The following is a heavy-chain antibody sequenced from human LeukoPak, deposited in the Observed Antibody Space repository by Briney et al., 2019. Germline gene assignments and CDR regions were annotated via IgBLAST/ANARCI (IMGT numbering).Heavy chain of an antibody. CDR1: GFTFSSYA. Sequence: GGSLRLSCAASGFTFSSYAMSWVRQAPGKGLEWVSGISASGNSTYYADSMKGRFTISRDNSKNTLYLRMNSLRAEDTALYYCARLPNYTTGWLNWFDPWGQGTLVTVSS. D-gene: IGHD6-19*01. CDR3: ARLPNYTTGWLNWFDP. CDR2: ISASGNST. V-gene: IGHV3-23*01. J-gene: IGHJ5*02.